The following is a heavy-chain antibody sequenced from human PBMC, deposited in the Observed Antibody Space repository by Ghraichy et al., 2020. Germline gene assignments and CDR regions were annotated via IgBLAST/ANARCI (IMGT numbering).Heavy chain of an antibody. J-gene: IGHJ4*02. CDR1: GDSINNHY. D-gene: IGHD3-10*01. CDR2: VYSSGRT. Sequence: SETLSLTCTVSGDSINNHYWSWIRQPPGKGLEWIGYVYSSGRTNYNPSLKSRVTISVDTSNNQFYLRLNSVTAADTAVYYCAREWGYYGSGSDTFDFWGQGTLVTVSS. CDR3: AREWGYYGSGSDTFDF. V-gene: IGHV4-59*11.